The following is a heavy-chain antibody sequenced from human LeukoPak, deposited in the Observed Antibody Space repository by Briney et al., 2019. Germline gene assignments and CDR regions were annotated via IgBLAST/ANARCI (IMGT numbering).Heavy chain of an antibody. D-gene: IGHD3-10*01. V-gene: IGHV4-61*02. CDR1: GGSISGGSYY. Sequence: SETLSLTCTVSGGSISGGSYYWSWIRQPAGKGLEWIGRIYTSGSTNYNPSLKSRVTISVDTSKNQFSLKLSSVTAADTAVYYCARVRVRGDHFDYWGQGTLVTVSS. J-gene: IGHJ4*02. CDR3: ARVRVRGDHFDY. CDR2: IYTSGST.